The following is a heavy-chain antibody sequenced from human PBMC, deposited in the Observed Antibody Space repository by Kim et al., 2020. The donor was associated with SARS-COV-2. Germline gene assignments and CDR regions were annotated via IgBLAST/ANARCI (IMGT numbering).Heavy chain of an antibody. V-gene: IGHV4-59*13. CDR1: GGSISSYY. CDR3: ARVISGYDHYYYYGMDV. J-gene: IGHJ6*02. D-gene: IGHD5-12*01. Sequence: SETLSLTCTVSGGSISSYYWSWIRQPPGKGLEWIGYIYYSGSTNYNPSLKSRVTISVDTSKNQFSLKLSSVTAADTAVYYCARVISGYDHYYYYGMDVWGQGTTVTVSS. CDR2: IYYSGST.